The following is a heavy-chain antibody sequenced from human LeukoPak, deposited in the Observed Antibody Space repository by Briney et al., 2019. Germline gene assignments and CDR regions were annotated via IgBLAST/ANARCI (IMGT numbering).Heavy chain of an antibody. CDR1: GFTFSSFN. V-gene: IGHV3-21*01. CDR2: ISSTGTDL. Sequence: GGSLRLSCAASGFTFSSFNMYWVRQAPGKGLEWVSSISSTGTDLYYADSVKGRFTISRDSAKNSLYLQMNRLRAEDTAVYYCARNLGYGSIGLFHYFCYWGQGTLVTVSS. D-gene: IGHD3-10*01. J-gene: IGHJ4*02. CDR3: ARNLGYGSIGLFHYFCY.